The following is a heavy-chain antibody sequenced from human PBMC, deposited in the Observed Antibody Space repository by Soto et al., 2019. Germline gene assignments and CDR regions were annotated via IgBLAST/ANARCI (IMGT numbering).Heavy chain of an antibody. CDR3: ATGTNGTTGWFHP. D-gene: IGHD1-1*01. CDR2: VNPKSGDT. J-gene: IGHJ5*02. V-gene: IGHV1-2*02. Sequence: QVRLVQSGPEVLQPGASVKVSCTTSGYTFIAYYLHWVRQVPGQGLEWMGWVNPKSGDTNYAQKFQGRLSMTRDKSLSSAHMHLSRLTSDDTAVYYCATGTNGTTGWFHPWGQGTQVTVSS. CDR1: GYTFIAYY.